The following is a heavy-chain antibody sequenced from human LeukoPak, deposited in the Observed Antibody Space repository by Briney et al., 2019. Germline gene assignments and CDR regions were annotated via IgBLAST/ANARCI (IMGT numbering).Heavy chain of an antibody. CDR2: IWYDGSNK. CDR1: GFTFSSYG. D-gene: IGHD5-12*01. J-gene: IGHJ4*02. CDR3: ARALRGYSGYDASDY. Sequence: GGSLRLSCAASGFTFSSYGMHWVRQAPGKGLEWVAVIWYDGSNKYYADSVKGRFTISRDNSKNTLYLQMNSLRAEDTAVYYCARALRGYSGYDASDYWGQGTLVTVSS. V-gene: IGHV3-33*01.